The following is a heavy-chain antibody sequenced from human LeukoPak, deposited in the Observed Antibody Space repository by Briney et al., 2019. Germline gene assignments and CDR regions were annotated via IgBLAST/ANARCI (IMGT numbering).Heavy chain of an antibody. D-gene: IGHD6-13*01. CDR3: ARGASIAAAGTGEKSNWFDP. V-gene: IGHV3-33*01. CDR1: GFTFSSYG. CDR2: IWSDGSNK. J-gene: IGHJ5*02. Sequence: PGGSLRLSCAASGFTFSSYGMHSVRQAPGKGLEWVAVIWSDGSNKYHADSVKGRFTISRDNSKNTLYLQMNSLRVEDTAVYYCARGASIAAAGTGEKSNWFDPWGQGTLVTVSS.